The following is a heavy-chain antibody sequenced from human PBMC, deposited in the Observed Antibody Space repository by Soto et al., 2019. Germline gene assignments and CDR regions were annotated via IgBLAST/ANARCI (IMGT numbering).Heavy chain of an antibody. Sequence: QVQLVQSGAEVKKPGSSVKVSCKASGGTFNSYAISWVRQAPGQGLEWVGGIVPSVGTANYAQKFQGRVTITADRSTSTAYMELTRLTSEGTAVYSCARDSRAAVTTSTTAEFDYWGQGTLVTVSS. CDR2: IVPSVGTA. CDR1: GGTFNSYA. CDR3: ARDSRAAVTTSTTAEFDY. V-gene: IGHV1-69*06. J-gene: IGHJ4*02. D-gene: IGHD1-1*01.